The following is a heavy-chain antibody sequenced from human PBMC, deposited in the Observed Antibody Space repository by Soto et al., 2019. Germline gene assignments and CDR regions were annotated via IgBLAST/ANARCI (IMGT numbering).Heavy chain of an antibody. Sequence: QVHLVQSGAEVKKPGASVKVSCKGSGYTFTSYGITWVRQAPGQGLEWMGWISAHNGNTDYAQRLQGRVTVTRDTSTSPAYMELRSLRSDDTAVYDCARGRYGDYWGQGAVVTVSS. CDR2: ISAHNGNT. D-gene: IGHD1-1*01. J-gene: IGHJ4*02. V-gene: IGHV1-18*01. CDR1: GYTFTSYG. CDR3: ARGRYGDY.